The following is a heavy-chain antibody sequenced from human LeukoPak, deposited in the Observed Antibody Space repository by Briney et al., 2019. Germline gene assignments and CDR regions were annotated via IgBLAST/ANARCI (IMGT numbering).Heavy chain of an antibody. CDR3: AGQIAVAAFDY. D-gene: IGHD6-19*01. J-gene: IGHJ4*02. CDR1: GGSVSSGSYY. Sequence: SETLSLTCTVSGGSVSSGSYYWSWIRQPPGKGLEWIGYIYYSGSTNYNPSLKSRVTISVDTSKNQFSLKLSSVTAADTAVYYCAGQIAVAAFDYWGQGTLVTVSS. V-gene: IGHV4-61*01. CDR2: IYYSGST.